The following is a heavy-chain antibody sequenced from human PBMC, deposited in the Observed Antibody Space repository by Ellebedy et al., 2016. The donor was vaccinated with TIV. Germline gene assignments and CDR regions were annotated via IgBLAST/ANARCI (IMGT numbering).Heavy chain of an antibody. Sequence: PGGSLRLSCAASGFTFTNYAMHRVRQAPGKGLEWVAVTSYDEINKYYADSVRGRVTISRDNSKNTLFLQMNSLRAEDTAVYYCAIDRPITGSYHGDYFDSWGQGTLVTVAS. J-gene: IGHJ4*02. CDR1: GFTFTNYA. CDR2: TSYDEINK. CDR3: AIDRPITGSYHGDYFDS. D-gene: IGHD3-10*01. V-gene: IGHV3-30-3*01.